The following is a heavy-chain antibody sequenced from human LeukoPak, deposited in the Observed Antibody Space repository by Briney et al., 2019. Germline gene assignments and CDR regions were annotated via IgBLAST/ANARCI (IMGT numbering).Heavy chain of an antibody. D-gene: IGHD6-13*01. CDR2: MRNKANGYTT. CDR1: GFTLSDYY. Sequence: PGGSLRLSCAVSGFTLSDYYMDWVRQAPGKGLEWVGRMRNKANGYTTEYAASVKGRFSISRDDSKSSLYLQMNSLKTEDTAVYYCAKQREGISWSPDYWGQGTLVSVSS. CDR3: AKQREGISWSPDY. V-gene: IGHV3-72*01. J-gene: IGHJ4*02.